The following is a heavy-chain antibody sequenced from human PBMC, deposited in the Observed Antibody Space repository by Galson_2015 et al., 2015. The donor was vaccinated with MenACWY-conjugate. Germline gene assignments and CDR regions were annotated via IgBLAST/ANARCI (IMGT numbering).Heavy chain of an antibody. J-gene: IGHJ6*02. D-gene: IGHD6-25*01. V-gene: IGHV3-23*01. CDR3: ARDLSGIGYCYHGRDV. Sequence: SLRLSCAASGFTFSSYAMSWVRQAPGKGLERVSTISGGGGTFYADSVKGRFTISRDNSQNTLYLQMNSLRAEDTAVYYCARDLSGIGYCYHGRDVWGQATTATVAS. CDR1: GFTFSSYA. CDR2: ISGGGGT.